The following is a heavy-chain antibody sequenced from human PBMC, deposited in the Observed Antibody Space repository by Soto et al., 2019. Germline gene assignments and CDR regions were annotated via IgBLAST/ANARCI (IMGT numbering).Heavy chain of an antibody. CDR1: GYTFSDYD. D-gene: IGHD5-12*01. CDR3: ARESGGATATLDYYYFYMDV. Sequence: ASGKVCCKASGYTFSDYDIHWMRQAPGQGLEWMGWIDPNSGGTKYAHKFQGWVTMTRDTSIKTAYMELSRLTSDDTAGYYCARESGGATATLDYYYFYMDVWGKGTTVTVSS. J-gene: IGHJ6*03. CDR2: IDPNSGGT. V-gene: IGHV1-2*04.